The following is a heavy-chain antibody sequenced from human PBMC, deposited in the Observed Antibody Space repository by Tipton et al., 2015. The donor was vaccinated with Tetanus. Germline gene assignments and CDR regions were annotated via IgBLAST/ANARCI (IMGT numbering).Heavy chain of an antibody. CDR1: GGSISNYY. CDR2: IYNSGST. J-gene: IGHJ4*02. D-gene: IGHD1-26*01. V-gene: IGHV4-59*06. Sequence: TLSLTCSVSGGSISNYYWNWIRQPAGKGLEWIGDIYNSGSTYYNPSLKSRVTISVDTSKNQFSLKLNSVTAADTAVYYCARDQARGARGWNYFDYWGQGSLVTVSS. CDR3: ARDQARGARGWNYFDY.